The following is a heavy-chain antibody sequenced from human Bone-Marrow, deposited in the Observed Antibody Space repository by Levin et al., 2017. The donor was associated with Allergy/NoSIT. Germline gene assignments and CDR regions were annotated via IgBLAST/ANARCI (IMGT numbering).Heavy chain of an antibody. Sequence: GASVKVSCKASGYTLTGYYIDWVRQAPGRGLEWMGRINPNGGVTSSAQMFQGRVTMTRDTSINTVYMELTRLTSDDTALYYCARVRFPTGNSSGYFVAYWGQRTLVTVSS. V-gene: IGHV1-2*06. CDR2: INPNGGVT. CDR1: GYTLTGYY. D-gene: IGHD3-22*01. J-gene: IGHJ4*02. CDR3: ARVRFPTGNSSGYFVAY.